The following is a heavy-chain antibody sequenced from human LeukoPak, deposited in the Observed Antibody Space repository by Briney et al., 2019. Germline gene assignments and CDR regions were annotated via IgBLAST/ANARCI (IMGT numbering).Heavy chain of an antibody. CDR3: ARTYIQLRSDYFDY. D-gene: IGHD5-18*01. CDR1: GGSISSYY. V-gene: IGHV4-39*07. CDR2: IYYSGST. J-gene: IGHJ4*02. Sequence: PSETLSLTCTVSGGSISSYYWGWIRQPPGKGLEWIGSIYYSGSTYYNPSLKSRVTISVDTSKNQFSLKLSSVTAADTAVYYCARTYIQLRSDYFDYWGQGTLVTVSS.